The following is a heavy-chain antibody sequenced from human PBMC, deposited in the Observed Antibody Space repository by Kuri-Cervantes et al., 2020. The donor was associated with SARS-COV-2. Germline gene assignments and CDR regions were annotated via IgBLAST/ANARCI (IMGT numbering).Heavy chain of an antibody. Sequence: GESLKISCAASGFTVSSNYMSWVRQAPGKGLEWGSVIYSGGSTYYADSVKGRFTISRDNSKNTQYLQMNSLRAEDTAVYYCARDSPSVMGFDYWGQGTLVTVSS. CDR3: ARDSPSVMGFDY. J-gene: IGHJ4*02. D-gene: IGHD3-16*01. CDR2: IYSGGST. V-gene: IGHV3-53*01. CDR1: GFTVSSNY.